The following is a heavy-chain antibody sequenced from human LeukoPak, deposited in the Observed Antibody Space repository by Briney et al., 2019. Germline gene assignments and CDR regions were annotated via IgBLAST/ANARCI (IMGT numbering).Heavy chain of an antibody. J-gene: IGHJ4*02. CDR3: ARRRIVATIDY. V-gene: IGHV4-39*01. D-gene: IGHD5-12*01. CDR2: IYYSGTT. Sequence: SETLSLTCTVSGGSISSTTYYWAWIRQPPGKGLEWIGSIYYSGTTFYNPSLKSRLTISVDTSKNQFSLKMSSVTAADTAVCYCARRRIVATIDYWGQGTLVTVSS. CDR1: GGSISSTTYY.